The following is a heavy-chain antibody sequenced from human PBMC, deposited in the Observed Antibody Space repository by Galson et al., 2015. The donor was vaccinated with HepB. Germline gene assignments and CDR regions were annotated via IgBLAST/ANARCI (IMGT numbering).Heavy chain of an antibody. CDR3: ARSSNPDSIFGVVPLRY. J-gene: IGHJ4*02. D-gene: IGHD3-3*01. CDR2: IYPGDSES. Sequence: QSGAEVKKPGESLKISCQGSGSSFANYWIAWVRQMPGKGLELVAVIYPGDSESRYSPSFKGQVTISVDKSIATAYLQWSSLQASDTAIYYCARSSNPDSIFGVVPLRYWGRGTLVTVSS. CDR1: GSSFANYW. V-gene: IGHV5-51*01.